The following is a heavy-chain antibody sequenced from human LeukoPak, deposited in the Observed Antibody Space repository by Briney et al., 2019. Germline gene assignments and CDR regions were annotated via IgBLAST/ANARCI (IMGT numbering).Heavy chain of an antibody. Sequence: PSETLSLTCTVSGGSISSSSYYWGWIRQPPGKGLEWIGSIYYSGSTYYNPSLKSRVTISVDTSKNQFSLKLSSVTAADTAVYYCARHLHFMAVTPGFDYWGQGTLVTVSS. V-gene: IGHV4-39*01. CDR2: IYYSGST. CDR3: ARHLHFMAVTPGFDY. D-gene: IGHD4-23*01. J-gene: IGHJ4*02. CDR1: GGSISSSSYY.